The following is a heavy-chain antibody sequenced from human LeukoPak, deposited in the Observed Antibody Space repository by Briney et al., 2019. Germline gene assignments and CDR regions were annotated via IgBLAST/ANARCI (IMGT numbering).Heavy chain of an antibody. J-gene: IGHJ3*02. V-gene: IGHV3-21*01. CDR3: ARLLGGTLGAFDI. CDR1: GFTFSRYS. Sequence: GGSLRLSCAASGFTFSRYSMNWVRQAPGKGLEWVSSMSHSSSYIYYADSVRGRFTISRDNAGNSPFLQMNSLRAEDTAVYSCARLLGGTLGAFDIWGQGTMVTVSS. CDR2: MSHSSSYI.